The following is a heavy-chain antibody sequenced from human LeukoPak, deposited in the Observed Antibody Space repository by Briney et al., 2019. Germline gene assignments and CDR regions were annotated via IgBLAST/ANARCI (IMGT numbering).Heavy chain of an antibody. D-gene: IGHD4-17*01. Sequence: PSQTLSLTCTVSGGSISSGGYYWSWIRQHPGQGLEWIGYIYYSGSTYYNPSLKSRVTISVDTSKNQFSLKLSSVTAADTAVYYCARDRDYGDYGALDYWGQGTLVTVSS. CDR3: ARDRDYGDYGALDY. CDR1: GGSISSGGYY. V-gene: IGHV4-31*03. J-gene: IGHJ4*02. CDR2: IYYSGST.